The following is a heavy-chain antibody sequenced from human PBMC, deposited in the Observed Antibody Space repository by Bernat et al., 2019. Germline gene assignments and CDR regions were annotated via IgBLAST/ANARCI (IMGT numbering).Heavy chain of an antibody. CDR1: GGTFSSYA. V-gene: IGHV1-69*04. CDR2: IIPILGIA. Sequence: QVQLVQSGAEVKKPGSSVKVSCKASGGTFSSYAISWVRQAPGQGLEWMGRIIPILGIANYAQKFQGRVTITADKSTSTAYMELSSLRSEDTAVYYCARERYSSGKDGMDVWGQGTTVTVSS. D-gene: IGHD6-19*01. J-gene: IGHJ6*02. CDR3: ARERYSSGKDGMDV.